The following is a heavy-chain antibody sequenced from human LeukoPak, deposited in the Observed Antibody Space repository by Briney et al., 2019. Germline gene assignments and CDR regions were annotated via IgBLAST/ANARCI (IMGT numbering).Heavy chain of an antibody. Sequence: SVKVSCRASGGTFSSYAISWVRQAPGQGLEWMGGIIPIFGTANYAQKFQGRVTITTDESTSTTYMELSSLRSEDTAVYYCTTYGANVAEYFKHWGQGTLLAVSS. CDR2: IIPIFGTA. CDR1: GGTFSSYA. J-gene: IGHJ1*01. CDR3: TTYGANVAEYFKH. V-gene: IGHV1-69*05. D-gene: IGHD4/OR15-4a*01.